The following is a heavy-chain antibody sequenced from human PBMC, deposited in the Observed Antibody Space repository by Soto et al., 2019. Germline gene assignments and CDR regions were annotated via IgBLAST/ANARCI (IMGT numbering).Heavy chain of an antibody. CDR1: GGSISSYY. CDR3: ARDRGFWGWDV. CDR2: IYYSGST. Sequence: KTSETLSLTCTVSGGSISSYYWSWIRQPPGKGLEWIGYIYYSGSTNYNPSLKSRVTISVDTSKNQFSLKLSSVTAADTAVYYCARDRGFWGWDVWGQGTTVTVSS. J-gene: IGHJ6*02. D-gene: IGHD3-16*01. V-gene: IGHV4-59*01.